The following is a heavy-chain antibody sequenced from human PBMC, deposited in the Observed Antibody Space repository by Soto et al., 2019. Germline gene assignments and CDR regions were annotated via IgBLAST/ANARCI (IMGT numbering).Heavy chain of an antibody. CDR3: EAEMTFGKLSVV. V-gene: IGHV1-69*13. D-gene: IGHD3-16*02. Sequence: SVKVSCKASGYTYTNYVISCVRQAPGQGLEWMGGIFPKFGTTYSAQKLQDRLTITADESTSTVYMQLSSLRLDDTAVYYCEAEMTFGKLSVVWGQGTTVTVSS. CDR1: GYTYTNYV. J-gene: IGHJ6*02. CDR2: IFPKFGTT.